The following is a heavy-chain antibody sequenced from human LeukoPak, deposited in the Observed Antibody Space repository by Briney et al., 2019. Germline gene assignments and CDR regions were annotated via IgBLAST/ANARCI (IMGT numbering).Heavy chain of an antibody. CDR1: GASVSSSH. Sequence: SETLSLTCAVSGASVSSSHWNWIRQFPGRGLEWIGCLPYTGKTDYNPSLISRVTISLDTSKNQVSLKLTPVTAADTAVYYCSEGYFEPFDHWGQGTLVTVSS. J-gene: IGHJ4*02. CDR3: SEGYFEPFDH. D-gene: IGHD2/OR15-2a*01. CDR2: LPYTGKT. V-gene: IGHV4-59*02.